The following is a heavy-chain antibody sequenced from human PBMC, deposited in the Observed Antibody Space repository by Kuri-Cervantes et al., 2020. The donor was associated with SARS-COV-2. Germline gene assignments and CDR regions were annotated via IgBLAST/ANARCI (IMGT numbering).Heavy chain of an antibody. CDR1: GYTFTGYY. J-gene: IGHJ4*02. Sequence: ASVKVSCKASGYTFTGYYMHWVRQAPGQGLEWMGWINPNSGGTNYAQKFQGRVTMNRDKSISTACMELSRLRSDDTDVYYCAREGIAVAGTFDWGQGTLVTVSS. CDR2: INPNSGGT. CDR3: AREGIAVAGTFD. V-gene: IGHV1-2*02. D-gene: IGHD6-19*01.